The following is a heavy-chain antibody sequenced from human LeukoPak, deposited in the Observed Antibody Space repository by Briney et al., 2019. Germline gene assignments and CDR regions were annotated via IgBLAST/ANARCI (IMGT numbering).Heavy chain of an antibody. V-gene: IGHV3-11*04. D-gene: IGHD6-13*01. CDR1: GFTFSNYY. Sequence: GGSLRLSCAASGFTFSNYYMSWIRLAPGKGLEWVSYISSSGSTIYYADSVKGRFTISRDNAKNSLYLQMNSLRAEDTAVYYCARSLEAGYSSSWYWGYWGQGTLVTVSS. CDR2: ISSSGSTI. J-gene: IGHJ4*02. CDR3: ARSLEAGYSSSWYWGY.